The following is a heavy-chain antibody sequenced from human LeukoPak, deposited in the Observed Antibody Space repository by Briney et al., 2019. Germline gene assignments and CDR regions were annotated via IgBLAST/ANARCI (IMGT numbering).Heavy chain of an antibody. D-gene: IGHD6-13*01. CDR2: ISAYNGNT. CDR1: GYTCTSYG. CDR3: ARDQAAAGTGDAFDI. Sequence: ASVKVSCTAAGYTCTSYGISRVREAPGQGLEGMGGISAYNGNTNYAQKPPGRVTLTTATSTSTAYMVLRSLRSDDTAVYYCARDQAAAGTGDAFDIWGQGTMVTVSS. J-gene: IGHJ3*02. V-gene: IGHV1-18*04.